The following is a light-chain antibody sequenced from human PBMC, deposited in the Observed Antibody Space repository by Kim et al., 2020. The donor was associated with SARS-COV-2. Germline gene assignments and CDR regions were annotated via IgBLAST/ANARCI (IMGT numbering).Light chain of an antibody. V-gene: IGKV3-15*01. Sequence: VSPGERATLSCRASQSVSSNLAWYQQKPGQAPRLLIYGASTRATGIPARFSVSGSGTEFTLTISSLQSEDFAVYYCQQYNNWPPYSFGQGTKLEIK. J-gene: IGKJ2*03. CDR2: GAS. CDR1: QSVSSN. CDR3: QQYNNWPPYS.